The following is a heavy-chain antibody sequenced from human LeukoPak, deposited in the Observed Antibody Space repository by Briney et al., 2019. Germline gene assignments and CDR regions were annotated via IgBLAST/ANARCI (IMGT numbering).Heavy chain of an antibody. CDR2: IDSSSTST. V-gene: IGHV3-11*06. J-gene: IGHJ5*01. CDR3: ARGRLSSGWYDS. CDR1: GFIFTDYY. D-gene: IGHD6-19*01. Sequence: PGGSLRLSCAASGFIFTDYYMSWIRQAPGKGLEWVSFIDSSSTSTNYVDSVKGRFSISRDNAKNSLYLQMNSLRVEDTAVYYCARGRLSSGWYDSWGQGTLVTVSS.